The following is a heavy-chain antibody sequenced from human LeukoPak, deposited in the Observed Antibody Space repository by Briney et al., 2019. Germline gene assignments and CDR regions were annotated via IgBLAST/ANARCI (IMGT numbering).Heavy chain of an antibody. J-gene: IGHJ4*02. CDR1: GFPFDDKA. CDR2: ISRNSDST. D-gene: IGHD6-19*01. Sequence: GRSLRLSCAASGFPFDDKAMHWVRQAPGKGLEWVAGISRNSDSTGYADSVKGRFTISRDNDKNSVYLQMSSLRADDTAVYFCVGSGWQVYFDFWGQGTLVTVSS. CDR3: VGSGWQVYFDF. V-gene: IGHV3-9*01.